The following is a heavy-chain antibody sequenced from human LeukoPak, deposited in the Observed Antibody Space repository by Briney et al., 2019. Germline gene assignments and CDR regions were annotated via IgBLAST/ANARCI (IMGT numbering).Heavy chain of an antibody. J-gene: IGHJ4*02. V-gene: IGHV1-69*13. CDR2: IIPIFGTA. CDR1: GGTFSSYA. D-gene: IGHD1-1*01. Sequence: GASVKVSCKASGGTFSSYAISWVRQAPGQGLEWMGGIIPIFGTANYAQKFQGRVTITADESTSTAYMELSSLRSEDTAVYYCARGGLERRAPLDYWGQGTLVTVSS. CDR3: ARGGLERRAPLDY.